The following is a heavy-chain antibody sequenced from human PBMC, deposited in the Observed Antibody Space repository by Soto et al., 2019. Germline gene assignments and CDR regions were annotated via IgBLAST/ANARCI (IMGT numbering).Heavy chain of an antibody. CDR1: GYTFTSYD. CDR3: ARGVKYGAYSRWFDP. CDR2: MNPNSGNT. J-gene: IGHJ5*02. Sequence: ASVKVSCKASGYTFTSYDINWVRHATGQGLEYLGWMNPNSGNTGYVQKFQGRVTMTWDSSITTAYMELSSLRSEDTAVYFCARGVKYGAYSRWFDPWG. D-gene: IGHD4-17*01. V-gene: IGHV1-8*01.